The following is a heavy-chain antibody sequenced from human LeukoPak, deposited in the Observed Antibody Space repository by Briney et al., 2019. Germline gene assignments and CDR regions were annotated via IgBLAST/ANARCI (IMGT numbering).Heavy chain of an antibody. J-gene: IGHJ4*02. V-gene: IGHV3-23*01. CDR2: ISASGTST. Sequence: GGSLRLSCAASGFTFSSYGMSWVRQAPGKGLEWVSAISASGTSTYYADPVKGRFTISRDNSKDTLYLQMNSLRAEDTAVYYCAKSSIFYDSSGDYVGEKYYFDNWGQGTLVTVSS. CDR1: GFTFSSYG. CDR3: AKSSIFYDSSGDYVGEKYYFDN. D-gene: IGHD3-22*01.